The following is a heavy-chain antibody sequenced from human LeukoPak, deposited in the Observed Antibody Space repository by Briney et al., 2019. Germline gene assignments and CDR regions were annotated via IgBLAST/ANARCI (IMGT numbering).Heavy chain of an antibody. CDR3: ARGCSSTSCPDDY. CDR1: GGSISSSSYY. V-gene: IGHV4-39*01. D-gene: IGHD2-2*01. CDR2: IYYSGST. J-gene: IGHJ4*02. Sequence: SETLSLTCTVSGGSISSSSYYWGWIRQPPGKGLEWIGSIYYSGSTYYNPSLKSRVTISVDTSKNQFSLKLSSVTAADTAVYYCARGCSSTSCPDDYWGQGTLVTVSS.